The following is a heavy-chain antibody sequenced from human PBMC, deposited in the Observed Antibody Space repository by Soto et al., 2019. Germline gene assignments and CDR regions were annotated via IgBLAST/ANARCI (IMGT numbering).Heavy chain of an antibody. J-gene: IGHJ6*02. CDR3: ARRVGRVFFDSSSSGMDV. CDR2: INPNSGGT. D-gene: IGHD6-6*01. CDR1: GYTFTSYG. Sequence: GASVKVSCKASGYTFTSYGISWVRQAPGQGLEWMGWINPNSGGTNYAQKFQGWVTMTRDTSISTAYMELSRLRSDDTAVYYCARRVGRVFFDSSSSGMDVWGQGTTVTVSS. V-gene: IGHV1-2*04.